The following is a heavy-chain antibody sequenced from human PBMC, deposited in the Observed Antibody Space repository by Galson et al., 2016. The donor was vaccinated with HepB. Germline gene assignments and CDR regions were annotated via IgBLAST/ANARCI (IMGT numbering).Heavy chain of an antibody. Sequence: SLSLACAVSGLTISNYKMNWVRLAAGKGLEWVSYISATTDDTYYAVPVRGRFTIATDNAKNPVYLQLNSLTAEDTAAYYCVRTFSGNTYGYYYWGQGTLVTVSS. J-gene: IGHJ4*02. CDR2: ISATTDDT. V-gene: IGHV3-48*01. D-gene: IGHD5-18*01. CDR3: VRTFSGNTYGYYY. CDR1: GLTISNYK.